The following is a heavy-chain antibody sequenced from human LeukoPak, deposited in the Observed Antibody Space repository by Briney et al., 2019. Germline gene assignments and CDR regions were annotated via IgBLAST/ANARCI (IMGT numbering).Heavy chain of an antibody. Sequence: ASVKVSCKASGYTFTMYYILWVRQAPGQGLEWMGMINPSDGATTYAQRFQGRVTMTRDMSTTTVYMDLRSLRSEDTAVYFCAREQRGGLNGSLGELFASYYTYYYMDVWGRGTTVTVSS. D-gene: IGHD3-16*01. CDR3: AREQRGGLNGSLGELFASYYTYYYMDV. CDR2: INPSDGAT. V-gene: IGHV1-46*01. J-gene: IGHJ6*03. CDR1: GYTFTMYY.